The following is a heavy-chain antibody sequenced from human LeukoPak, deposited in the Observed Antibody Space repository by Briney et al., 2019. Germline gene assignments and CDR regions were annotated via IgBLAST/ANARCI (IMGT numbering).Heavy chain of an antibody. CDR1: GYTFTGYY. Sequence: ASVKVSCKASGYTFTGYYMHWVRQAPGQGLEWMGWINPNSGGTNYAQKFQGRVTMTRNTSISTAYMELSSLRSEDTAVYYCAVWFGESRRDYWGQRTLVTVSS. CDR3: AVWFGESRRDY. CDR2: INPNSGGT. V-gene: IGHV1-2*02. J-gene: IGHJ4*02. D-gene: IGHD3-10*01.